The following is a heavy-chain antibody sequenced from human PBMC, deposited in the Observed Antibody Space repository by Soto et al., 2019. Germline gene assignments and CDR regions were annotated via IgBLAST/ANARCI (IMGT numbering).Heavy chain of an antibody. CDR2: IFPGDSDT. CDR1: GYHFDTYW. J-gene: IGHJ6*02. D-gene: IGHD3-3*01. V-gene: IGHV5-51*01. Sequence: PGKSLKISCKGFGYHFDTYWIAWVRQMPGKGLEWMGIIFPGDSDTRYSPSFQGQVTFSADKSSSTAYLQWSSLKASDTAMYYCARHYDFWSGFDYFYGLDVWGQGTTVTVSS. CDR3: ARHYDFWSGFDYFYGLDV.